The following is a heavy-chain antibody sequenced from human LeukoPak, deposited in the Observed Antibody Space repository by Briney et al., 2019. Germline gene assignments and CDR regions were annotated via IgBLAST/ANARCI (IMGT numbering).Heavy chain of an antibody. Sequence: ASVNVSCKASGYTFTSYYMHWVRQAPGQGLEWMGIINPSGGSTSYAQKFQGRVTMTRDTSTSTVYMELSSLRSEDTAVYYCARVLSRFTMIVVALGYWGQGTLVTVSS. V-gene: IGHV1-46*01. CDR1: GYTFTSYY. CDR3: ARVLSRFTMIVVALGY. CDR2: INPSGGST. D-gene: IGHD3-22*01. J-gene: IGHJ4*02.